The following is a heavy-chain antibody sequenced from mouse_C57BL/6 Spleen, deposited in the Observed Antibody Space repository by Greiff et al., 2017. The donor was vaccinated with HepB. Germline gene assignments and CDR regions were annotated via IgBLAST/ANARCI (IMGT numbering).Heavy chain of an antibody. Sequence: VQLQQSGAELVKPGASVKISCKASGYAFSSYWMNWVKQRPGKGLEWIGQIYPGDGDTNYNGKFKGKATLTADKSSSTAYMQLSSLTSEDSAVYFCAREGDDYDDYFDYWGQGTTLTVSS. J-gene: IGHJ2*01. V-gene: IGHV1-80*01. CDR2: IYPGDGDT. CDR1: GYAFSSYW. CDR3: AREGDDYDDYFDY. D-gene: IGHD2-4*01.